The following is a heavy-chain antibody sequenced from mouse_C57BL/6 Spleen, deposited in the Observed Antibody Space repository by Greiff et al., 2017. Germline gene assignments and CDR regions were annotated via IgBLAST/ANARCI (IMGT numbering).Heavy chain of an antibody. V-gene: IGHV1-52*01. D-gene: IGHD1-1*01. CDR1: GYTFTSYW. Sequence: QVQLQQPGAELVRPGSSVKLSCKASGYTFTSYWMHWVKQRPIQGLEWIGNIDPSDSETHYNQKFKDKATLSVDKSSSTAYMQLSSLTSEDSAVYDCARPHGSSPWYFGVWGTGTTVTVSS. CDR3: ARPHGSSPWYFGV. CDR2: IDPSDSET. J-gene: IGHJ1*03.